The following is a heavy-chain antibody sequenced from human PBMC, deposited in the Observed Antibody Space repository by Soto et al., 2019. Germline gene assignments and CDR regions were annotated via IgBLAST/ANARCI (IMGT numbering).Heavy chain of an antibody. CDR1: GFTFSSYD. CDR2: ISYDGSNK. Sequence: XGSRRLSCAASGFTFSSYDLHWVRQAPGKGLEWVAVISYDGSNKYYADSVKGRFTISRDNSKNTLYLQMNSLRAEDTAVYYCATADSSSWSFDYWGQGPLVTVSS. J-gene: IGHJ4*02. V-gene: IGHV3-30*03. D-gene: IGHD6-13*01. CDR3: ATADSSSWSFDY.